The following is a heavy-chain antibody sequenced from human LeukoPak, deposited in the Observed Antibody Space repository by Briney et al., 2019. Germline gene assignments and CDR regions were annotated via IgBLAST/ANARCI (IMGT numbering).Heavy chain of an antibody. CDR1: GCTFTSYG. V-gene: IGHV1-18*01. CDR2: ISAYNGNT. D-gene: IGHD3-22*01. J-gene: IGHJ4*02. Sequence: GASVKVSCKASGCTFTSYGISWVRQAPGQGLEWMGWISAYNGNTNYAQKLQGRVTMTTDTSTSTAYMELRSLRSDDTAVYYCARDTGYYDSSGPIATYYFDYWGQGTLVTVSS. CDR3: ARDTGYYDSSGPIATYYFDY.